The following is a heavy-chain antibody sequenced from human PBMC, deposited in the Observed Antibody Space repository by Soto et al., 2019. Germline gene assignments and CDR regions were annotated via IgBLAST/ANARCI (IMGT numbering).Heavy chain of an antibody. V-gene: IGHV4-31*03. CDR2: IYYSGST. CDR3: AASCVGCGGFNYYGMDV. D-gene: IGHD2-21*01. CDR1: GGSISSGDYY. J-gene: IGHJ6*02. Sequence: SETLSLTCTVSGGSISSGDYYWSWIRQHPGKCLEWIGYIYYSGSTYYNPSLKSRVTISVDTSKNQFSLKLSSVTAADTAVYYCAASCVGCGGFNYYGMDVWGQGTTVT.